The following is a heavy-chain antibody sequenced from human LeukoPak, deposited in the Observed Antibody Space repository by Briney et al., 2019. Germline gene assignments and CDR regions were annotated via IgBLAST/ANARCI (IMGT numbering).Heavy chain of an antibody. V-gene: IGHV3-11*04. CDR1: VFTFSDYS. Sequence: PGGSLRLSCGASVFTFSDYSMNWVPQAPGKGLEGVSYIGLSSGARYYADSVKGRFSISSDNAKNSLSLQMNSLRADDTAVYYCARDHNYAFDYWGQGILVTVSS. J-gene: IGHJ4*02. CDR2: IGLSSGAR. D-gene: IGHD5-18*01. CDR3: ARDHNYAFDY.